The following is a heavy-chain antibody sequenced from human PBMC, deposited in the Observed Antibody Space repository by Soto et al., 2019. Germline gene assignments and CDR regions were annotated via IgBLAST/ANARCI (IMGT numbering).Heavy chain of an antibody. CDR3: ARDGIGGTVFRGYLDY. Sequence: GGSLRLSCAVPGGIFHGYGMHWVRQAPGKGLEWVAIIRFDGRNEEYADSVKGRFTISRDNSKNTLYLHMNTLGAEDTAVYFCARDGIGGTVFRGYLDYWGRGTVVTVSS. CDR1: GGIFHGYG. D-gene: IGHD2-15*01. CDR2: IRFDGRNE. J-gene: IGHJ4*02. V-gene: IGHV3-33*01.